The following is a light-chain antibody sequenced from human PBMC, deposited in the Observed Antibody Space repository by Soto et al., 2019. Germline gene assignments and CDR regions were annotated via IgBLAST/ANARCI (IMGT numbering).Light chain of an antibody. J-gene: IGLJ2*01. V-gene: IGLV2-14*01. CDR2: DVS. Sequence: QSALTQPASVSGSPGQSITISCTGTSSDVGGYNYVSWYQQHPGKAPKLMIYDVSNRPSGVSNRFSGSKSVNTASLTISGLQAEDEADYYCSSYTRSSTLVVFGGGTKVTVL. CDR3: SSYTRSSTLVV. CDR1: SSDVGGYNY.